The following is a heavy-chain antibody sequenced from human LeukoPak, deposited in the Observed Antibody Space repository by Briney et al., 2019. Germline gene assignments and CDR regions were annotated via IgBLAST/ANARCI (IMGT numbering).Heavy chain of an antibody. CDR1: GFTFSDYY. CDR2: ISSSGSTI. Sequence: PGGSLRLSCAASGFTFSDYYMSWIRQAPGKGLEWVSYISSSGSTIYYADSVKGRFTISRDNSKNTLYLHMNSLKVEDTALYYCAKDEQYSSDCWGQGTLVTVSS. CDR3: AKDEQYSSDC. J-gene: IGHJ4*02. V-gene: IGHV3-11*01. D-gene: IGHD5-18*01.